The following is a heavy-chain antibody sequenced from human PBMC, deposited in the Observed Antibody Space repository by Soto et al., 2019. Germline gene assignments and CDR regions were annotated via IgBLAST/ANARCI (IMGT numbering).Heavy chain of an antibody. CDR2: IYYSGST. V-gene: IGHV4-30-4*01. Sequence: SETLSLTCTVSGCSISSGDYYWSWIRQPPGKGLEWIGYIYYSGSTYYNPSLKSRVTISVDTSKNQFSLKLSSVTAADTAVYYCTGSGINGMDVWGQGTTVTVSS. J-gene: IGHJ6*02. CDR3: TGSGINGMDV. D-gene: IGHD3-10*01. CDR1: GCSISSGDYY.